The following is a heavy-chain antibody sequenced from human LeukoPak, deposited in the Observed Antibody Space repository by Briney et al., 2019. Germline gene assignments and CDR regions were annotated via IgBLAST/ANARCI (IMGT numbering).Heavy chain of an antibody. CDR2: IKQDGSEK. D-gene: IGHD3-16*02. CDR1: GFTFSSYW. Sequence: PGGSLILSCAASGFTFSSYWMSWVRQAPGKGLEWVANIKQDGSEKYYVDSVKGRFTISRDNAKNSLYLQMNSLRAEDTAVYYCAREKSYYYYYYGMDVWGQGTTVTVSS. J-gene: IGHJ6*02. V-gene: IGHV3-7*01. CDR3: AREKSYYYYYYGMDV.